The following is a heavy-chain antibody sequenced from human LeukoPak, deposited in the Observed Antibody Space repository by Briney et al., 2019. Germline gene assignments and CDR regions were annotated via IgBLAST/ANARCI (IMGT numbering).Heavy chain of an antibody. J-gene: IGHJ3*02. D-gene: IGHD3-22*01. V-gene: IGHV4-38-2*02. CDR1: GYSISSGYY. CDR2: IYHSGST. CDR3: ARGTYYYDSSGYYPRGAFDI. Sequence: SETLSLTCTVSGYSISSGYYWGWIRQPPGKGLEWIGSIYHSGSTYYNPSLKSRVTISVDTSKNQFSLKLSSVTAADTAVYYCARGTYYYDSSGYYPRGAFDIWGQGTMVTVSS.